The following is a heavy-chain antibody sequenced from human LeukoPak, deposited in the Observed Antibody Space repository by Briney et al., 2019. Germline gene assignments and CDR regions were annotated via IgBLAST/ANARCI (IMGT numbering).Heavy chain of an antibody. D-gene: IGHD5-12*01. CDR2: IWYDGSNK. CDR3: AKAVGTSGSMYYFDY. V-gene: IGHV3-33*06. CDR1: GFTFSSYG. Sequence: GGSLRLSCAASGFTFSSYGMHWVRQAPGKGLKWVAVIWYDGSNKYYADSVKGRFTISRDNSKNTLYLQMNSLRAEDTAVYYCAKAVGTSGSMYYFDYWGQGTLVTVSS. J-gene: IGHJ4*02.